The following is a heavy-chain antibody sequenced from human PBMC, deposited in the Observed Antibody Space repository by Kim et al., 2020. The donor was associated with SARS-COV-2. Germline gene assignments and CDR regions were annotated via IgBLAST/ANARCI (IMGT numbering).Heavy chain of an antibody. CDR1: GGSFSGYY. D-gene: IGHD3-22*01. CDR2: INHSGST. V-gene: IGHV4-34*01. CDR3: ARKKSNSYYYDSSGYYYLAWFDP. J-gene: IGHJ5*02. Sequence: SETLSLTCAVYGGSFSGYYWSWIRQPPGKGLEWIGEINHSGSTNYNPSLKSRVTISVDTSKNQFSLKLSSVTAADTAVYYCARKKSNSYYYDSSGYYYLAWFDPWGQGTLVTVSS.